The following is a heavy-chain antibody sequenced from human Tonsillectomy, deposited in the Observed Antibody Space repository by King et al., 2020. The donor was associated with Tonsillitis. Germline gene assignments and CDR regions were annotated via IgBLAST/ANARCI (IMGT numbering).Heavy chain of an antibody. CDR2: ISYDGSHK. D-gene: IGHD4-17*01. V-gene: IGHV3-30*01. Sequence: VQLVESEGGVVQPGRSLRLSCAASGFTFSSYAMHWVRQAPGKGLEWVAVISYDGSHKYYADSVKGRFTISRDNSKNTLYLQMNSLRAEDTAVYYCAREDYGAHYFDYWGQGTLVTVSS. J-gene: IGHJ4*02. CDR1: GFTFSSYA. CDR3: AREDYGAHYFDY.